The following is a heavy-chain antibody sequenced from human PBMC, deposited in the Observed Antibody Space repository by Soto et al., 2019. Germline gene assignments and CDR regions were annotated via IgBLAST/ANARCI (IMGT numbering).Heavy chain of an antibody. CDR3: ARKYYDSGGGFAC. V-gene: IGHV3-53*01. CDR1: GFTVSSNY. J-gene: IGHJ4*02. D-gene: IGHD3-22*01. Sequence: GGSLRLSCAASGFTVSSNYMSWVRQAPGKGLEWVSVIYNDGSTYYADSVKGRFTISRDNSKNTLYLQMNSLRAEDTAVYYCARKYYDSGGGFACWGQGTLVTVSS. CDR2: IYNDGST.